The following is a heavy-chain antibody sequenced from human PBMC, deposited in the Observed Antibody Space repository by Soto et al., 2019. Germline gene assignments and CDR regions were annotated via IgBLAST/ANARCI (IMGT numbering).Heavy chain of an antibody. Sequence: QVKLMQSGAEVKKPGASMNVSCKASGYTFTGYSMNWVRQAPGQGLEWVGRINPDSGDTNYAQKFKGRVTMTRDTAITTVYLGLSSLRSDDTAVYYCARVAPTCGSNAFDLWGQGTMVTVSP. CDR1: GYTFTGYS. D-gene: IGHD5-12*01. CDR3: ARVAPTCGSNAFDL. CDR2: INPDSGDT. J-gene: IGHJ3*01. V-gene: IGHV1-2*02.